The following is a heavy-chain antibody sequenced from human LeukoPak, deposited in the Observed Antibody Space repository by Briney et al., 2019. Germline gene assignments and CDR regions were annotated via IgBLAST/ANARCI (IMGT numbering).Heavy chain of an antibody. CDR2: ISGDGRDT. D-gene: IGHD4-11*01. J-gene: IGHJ6*03. CDR1: GFTFDDYA. Sequence: GRSLRLSCAASGFTFDDYAMHWVRQAPVKGLEWVSLISGDGRDTYYADSVKGRFTISRDNSKNSLYLQMNSLTTEDTALYYCAKYGNYDYYFYFYYMDVWGNGTTVTVSS. V-gene: IGHV3-43*02. CDR3: AKYGNYDYYFYFYYMDV.